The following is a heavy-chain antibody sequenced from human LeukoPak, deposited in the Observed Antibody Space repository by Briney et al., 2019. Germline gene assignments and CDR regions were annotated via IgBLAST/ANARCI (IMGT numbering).Heavy chain of an antibody. J-gene: IGHJ4*02. V-gene: IGHV3-21*01. CDR2: ISSSSSYI. CDR1: GFTFSSYS. D-gene: IGHD3-16*01. CDR3: ARDRVLGELNN. Sequence: PGGSLRLSCAASGFTFSSYSMNWVRQAPGKGLEWVSSISSSSSYIYYADSVKGRFTFSRDNAKNSQYLQMNSLNAEDTAVYYCARDRVLGELNNWGQGTLVTVSS.